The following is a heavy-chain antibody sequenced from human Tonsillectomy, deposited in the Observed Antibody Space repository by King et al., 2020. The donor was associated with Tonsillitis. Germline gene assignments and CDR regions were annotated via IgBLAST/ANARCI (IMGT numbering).Heavy chain of an antibody. V-gene: IGHV3-33*01. Sequence: VQLVESGGGVVQPGRSLRLSCAASGFTFSSYGMHWVRQAPGKGLEWVAVIWYDGSNKYYADSVKGRFTISRDNSKNTLYLQMNSLRAEDTAVYYCARGSYCSSTSCYRDAFDIWGKGQWSPSLQ. D-gene: IGHD2-2*02. CDR3: ARGSYCSSTSCYRDAFDI. J-gene: IGHJ3*02. CDR2: IWYDGSNK. CDR1: GFTFSSYG.